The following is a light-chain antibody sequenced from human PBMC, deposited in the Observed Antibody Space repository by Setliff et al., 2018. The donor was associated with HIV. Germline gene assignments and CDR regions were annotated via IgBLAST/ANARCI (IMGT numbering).Light chain of an antibody. CDR1: NSDVGGYNY. J-gene: IGLJ1*01. CDR3: SSYRSNNPYV. CDR2: EVS. Sequence: ALAQPASVSGPPGQSITISCTGTNSDVGGYNYVSWYQQYPGKAPKLMIYEVSNRPSGVSNRFSGSKSGSTASLTISGLQAEDEAEYYCSSYRSNNPYVFGTGTKVTVL. V-gene: IGLV2-14*01.